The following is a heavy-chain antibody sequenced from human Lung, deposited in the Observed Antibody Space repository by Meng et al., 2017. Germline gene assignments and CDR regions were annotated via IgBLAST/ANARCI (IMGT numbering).Heavy chain of an antibody. CDR3: AREEQQLLGKGGFDF. Sequence: QPPGKGLECIGKSLILEAPATSHNPSLRSRVTMSVDTSKKQVPPKLTSVTAADTAVYYCAREEQQLLGKGGFDFWGQGTLVTVSS. V-gene: IGHV4-34*01. CDR2: SLILEAP. D-gene: IGHD2-2*01. J-gene: IGHJ4*02.